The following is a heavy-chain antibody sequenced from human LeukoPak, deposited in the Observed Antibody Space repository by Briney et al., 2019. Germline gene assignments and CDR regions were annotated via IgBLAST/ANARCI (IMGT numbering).Heavy chain of an antibody. V-gene: IGHV3-23*01. CDR3: AKGRTNDY. CDR1: GFTFSTYA. J-gene: IGHJ4*02. CDR2: ISDTGGNT. D-gene: IGHD1/OR15-1a*01. Sequence: PGGSLRLSCAASGFTFSTYAMSWVRQTPERGLEWVSAISDTGGNTFYADSVKGRFTISRDNSKNTLYLQMNSQRAEDTAIYYCAKGRTNDYWGQGTLVTVSS.